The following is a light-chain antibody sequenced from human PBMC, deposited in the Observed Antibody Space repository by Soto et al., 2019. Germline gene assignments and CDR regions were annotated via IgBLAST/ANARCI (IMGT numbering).Light chain of an antibody. CDR2: EVN. J-gene: IGLJ1*01. CDR3: CSYAGTVAYV. CDR1: SSNIGSNT. Sequence: QSVLTQPPPASGTPGQRVTISCSGSSSNIGSNTVNWYQQLPGKAPKVIICEVNKRPSGVSYRFSGSKSGNTASLTISGLQTEDEADYYCCSYAGTVAYVFGTGTKVTVL. V-gene: IGLV1-44*01.